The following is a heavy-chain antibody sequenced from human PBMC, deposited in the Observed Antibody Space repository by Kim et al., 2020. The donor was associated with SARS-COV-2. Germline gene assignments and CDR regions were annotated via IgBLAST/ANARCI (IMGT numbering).Heavy chain of an antibody. CDR3: ARGSGRWLQDT. V-gene: IGHV4-59*13. Sequence: SETLSLTCTVSGGSISRYYWSWIRQPPGKGLEWIGYIYYSGSTNYNPSLKSRVTISVDTSKNQFSLKLSSVTAADTAGYYCARGSGRWLQDTWGQGTLVTVSS. J-gene: IGHJ5*02. CDR2: IYYSGST. CDR1: GGSISRYY. D-gene: IGHD3-10*01.